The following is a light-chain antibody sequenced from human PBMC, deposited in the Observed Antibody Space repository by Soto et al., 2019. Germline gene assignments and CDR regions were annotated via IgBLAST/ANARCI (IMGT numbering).Light chain of an antibody. CDR3: QTWGTGIPWV. CDR2: LNSDGSH. CDR1: SGHSSYA. J-gene: IGLJ3*02. Sequence: QSVLTQSPSASASLGASVKLTCTLSSGHSSYAIAWHQQQPEKGPRYLMKLNSDGSHSKGDGIPDRFSGSSSGAERYLTISSLQSEDEADYYCQTWGTGIPWVFGVGTKLTVL. V-gene: IGLV4-69*01.